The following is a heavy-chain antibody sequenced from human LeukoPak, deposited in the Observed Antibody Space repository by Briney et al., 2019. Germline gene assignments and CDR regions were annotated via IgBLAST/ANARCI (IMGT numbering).Heavy chain of an antibody. CDR1: GFTFSSYG. J-gene: IGHJ4*02. Sequence: GGSLRLSCAASGFTFSSYGMSWVRQAPGKGLEWVSAISGSGGSTYYADSVKGRFTISRDNSKNTLYLQMNSLRAEDTAVYYCAKQQLLWFGESYYFDYWGQGTLVTVSS. D-gene: IGHD3-10*01. CDR2: ISGSGGST. CDR3: AKQQLLWFGESYYFDY. V-gene: IGHV3-23*01.